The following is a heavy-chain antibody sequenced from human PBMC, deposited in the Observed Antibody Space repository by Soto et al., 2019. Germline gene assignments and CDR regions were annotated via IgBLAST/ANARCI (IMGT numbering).Heavy chain of an antibody. CDR3: ARGGYDFWSGYYTDNWFDP. Sequence: SEPLSLTCAVYGGSLSGYYWSWIRQPPGKAREWSGGIKHSGSTNDNPSHKSRVTISVDTSKNQFSLKLSSVTAADTDVYYCARGGYDFWSGYYTDNWFDPWGKGTLVTSPQ. J-gene: IGHJ5*02. D-gene: IGHD3-3*01. CDR2: IKHSGST. CDR1: GGSLSGYY. V-gene: IGHV4-34*01.